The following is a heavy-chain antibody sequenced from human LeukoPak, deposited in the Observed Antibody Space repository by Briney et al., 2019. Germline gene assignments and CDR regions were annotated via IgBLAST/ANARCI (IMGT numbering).Heavy chain of an antibody. CDR2: ISSDGRNT. Sequence: GGSLRLSCAASGFTFSSYGMHWVRQAPGKGLEWVAVISSDGRNTYYADSVKGRFTISRDNSKNTLYLQMNSLRGEDTAVYYCARDYASDYWGQGTLVTVSS. D-gene: IGHD3-10*01. CDR1: GFTFSSYG. V-gene: IGHV3-30*03. CDR3: ARDYASDY. J-gene: IGHJ4*02.